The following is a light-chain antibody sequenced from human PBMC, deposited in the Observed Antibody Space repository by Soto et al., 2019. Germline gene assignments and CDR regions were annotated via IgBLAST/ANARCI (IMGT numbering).Light chain of an antibody. CDR1: QSVKSSY. CDR3: QQYGSSIT. CDR2: GTS. V-gene: IGKV3-20*01. Sequence: EILLTQSPGTLSLSPGERATLPCGASQSVKSSYLAWYKHKPGQAPRLLIYGTSSRATGIPDRFSGSGSGTEFTLTISRMEPEDFVVYYCQQYGSSITFGQGTRLEIK. J-gene: IGKJ5*01.